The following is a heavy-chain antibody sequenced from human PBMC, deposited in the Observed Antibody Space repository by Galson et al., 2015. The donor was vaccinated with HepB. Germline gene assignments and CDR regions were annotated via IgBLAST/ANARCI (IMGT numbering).Heavy chain of an antibody. J-gene: IGHJ4*02. Sequence: SLRLSCAASGFTVSNNYMTWVRQAPGKGLEWVSLLYTTGITYYADSVKGRFTISRDNSKNTVFLQMKSLRAEDTAVYYCARARGSYWAFDNWGQGTLVTVSS. CDR2: LYTTGIT. CDR1: GFTVSNNY. D-gene: IGHD1-26*01. CDR3: ARARGSYWAFDN. V-gene: IGHV3-53*01.